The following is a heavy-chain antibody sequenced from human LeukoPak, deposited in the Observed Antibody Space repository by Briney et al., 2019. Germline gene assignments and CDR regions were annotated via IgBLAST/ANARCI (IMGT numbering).Heavy chain of an antibody. Sequence: AGGSLRLSCTASGFTVSSNGMGCVRPAPGKGLEWVAHIKQDERERSYVNSAKGRFTISRDNAKKSLFLQMNSLRVEDTAMYFCAREGLGALWDIWGRGTMVTVSS. D-gene: IGHD1-26*01. J-gene: IGHJ3*02. V-gene: IGHV3-7*03. CDR2: IKQDERER. CDR1: GFTVSSNG. CDR3: AREGLGALWDI.